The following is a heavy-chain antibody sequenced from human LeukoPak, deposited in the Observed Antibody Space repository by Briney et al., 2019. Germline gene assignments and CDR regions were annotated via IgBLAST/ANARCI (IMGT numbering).Heavy chain of an antibody. D-gene: IGHD5-24*01. CDR1: GFSFSNYV. V-gene: IGHV3-23*01. CDR3: ARIRDGSMWYFDL. J-gene: IGHJ2*01. CDR2: ITTSGGST. Sequence: QPGGSLRLSCEAAGFSFSNYVMSWVRQAPGKGLEWVSYITTSGGSTYYADSVKGRFTISRDNSKNTISLQMNSLRAEDTAVYYCARIRDGSMWYFDLWGRGTLVTVSS.